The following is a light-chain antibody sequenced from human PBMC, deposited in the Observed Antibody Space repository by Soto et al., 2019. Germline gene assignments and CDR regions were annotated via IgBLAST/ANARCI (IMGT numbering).Light chain of an antibody. CDR3: ATWDDSLSGAV. CDR2: RNN. CDR1: RSNIGSNY. V-gene: IGLV1-47*01. Sequence: QSVLTQPPSTSGTPGQKVTISCSGGRSNIGSNYVYWYQQLPGTAPKLLIYRNNQRPSGVPDRFSGSKSGTSASLAISGLRSEDEADYYCATWDDSLSGAVFGGGTQVTVL. J-gene: IGLJ7*01.